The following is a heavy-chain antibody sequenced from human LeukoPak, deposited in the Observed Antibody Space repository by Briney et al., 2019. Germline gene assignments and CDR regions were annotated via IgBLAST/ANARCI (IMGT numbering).Heavy chain of an antibody. D-gene: IGHD5-12*01. Sequence: PSETLSLTCAVSGGSISSGGYSWSWIRQPPGKGLEWIGYIYHSGSTYYNPSLKSRVTISVDGSKNQFSLKLSSVTAADTAVHYCARVDIVATNYFDYWGQGTLVTVSS. CDR2: IYHSGST. CDR1: GGSISSGGYS. CDR3: ARVDIVATNYFDY. V-gene: IGHV4-30-2*01. J-gene: IGHJ4*02.